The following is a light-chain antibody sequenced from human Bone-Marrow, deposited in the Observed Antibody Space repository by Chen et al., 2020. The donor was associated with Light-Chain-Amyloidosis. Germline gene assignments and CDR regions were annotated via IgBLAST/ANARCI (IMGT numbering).Light chain of an antibody. CDR2: KDN. V-gene: IGLV3-25*03. CDR3: HSSDTNDRGV. Sequence: ELPQPPSMSLSPGQTARITCSGDILPKQYCYWYQQKTGQAPVLLIDKDNERPSEIPERFSGSGSGTIATLTINEVQAEDEADYYCHSSDTNDRGVFGGGTKLTVL. J-gene: IGLJ2*01. CDR1: ILPKQY.